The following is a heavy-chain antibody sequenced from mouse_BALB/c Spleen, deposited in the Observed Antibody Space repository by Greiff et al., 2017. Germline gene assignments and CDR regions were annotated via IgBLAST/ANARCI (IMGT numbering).Heavy chain of an antibody. J-gene: IGHJ3*01. V-gene: IGHV10-1*02. CDR1: GFTFNTYA. CDR2: IRSKSNNYAT. D-gene: IGHD1-1*01. CDR3: VRECTRWAWFAY. Sequence: EVKLVESGGGLVQPKGSLKLSCAASGFTFNTYAMNWVRQAPGKGLEWVARIRSKSNNYATYYADSVKDRFTISRDDSQSMLYLKMNNLKTEDTAMYYCVRECTRWAWFAYWGQGTLVTVSA.